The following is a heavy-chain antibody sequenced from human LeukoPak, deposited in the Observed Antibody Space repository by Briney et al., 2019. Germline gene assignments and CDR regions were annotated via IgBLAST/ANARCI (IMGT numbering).Heavy chain of an antibody. V-gene: IGHV3-23*01. CDR3: AKGRGALGDFDH. J-gene: IGHJ4*02. D-gene: IGHD3-10*01. CDR1: GFTFNSYA. Sequence: QPGGALRLSCAASGFTFNSYALIWVRQAPGKGLESVSTISSSGRSTFYAGSVKGRFTISRDNSKNTLYLQKNSLRAEDTAVYYWAKGRGALGDFDHWGQGTLVTVSS. CDR2: ISSSGRST.